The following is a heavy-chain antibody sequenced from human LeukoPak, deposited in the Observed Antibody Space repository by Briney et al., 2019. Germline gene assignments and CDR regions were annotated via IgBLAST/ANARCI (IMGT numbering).Heavy chain of an antibody. J-gene: IGHJ3*02. D-gene: IGHD1-1*01. Sequence: SETLSLTCTVSGYSISSGYYWGWIRQPAGKGLKWIGRIYTSGSANYNPSLKSRVTISVDTSKNQFSLKLSSVTAADTAVYYCARNDPTRRYAFDIWGQGTMVTVSS. CDR3: ARNDPTRRYAFDI. V-gene: IGHV4-61*02. CDR1: GYSISSGYY. CDR2: IYTSGSA.